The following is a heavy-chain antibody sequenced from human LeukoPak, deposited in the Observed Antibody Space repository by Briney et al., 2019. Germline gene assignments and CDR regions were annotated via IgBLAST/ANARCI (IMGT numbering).Heavy chain of an antibody. CDR3: TTIARRALYFQH. CDR2: MKSKTYGGTT. Sequence: GGSLRLSCAASGFTFSNAWMSWVRQAPGKGLEWVGRMKSKTYGGTTDYAAPVKGRFTISRDDSKNTLYLQMNSLKTEDTAVYYCTTIARRALYFQHWGQGTLVTVSS. D-gene: IGHD1-14*01. V-gene: IGHV3-15*01. J-gene: IGHJ1*01. CDR1: GFTFSNAW.